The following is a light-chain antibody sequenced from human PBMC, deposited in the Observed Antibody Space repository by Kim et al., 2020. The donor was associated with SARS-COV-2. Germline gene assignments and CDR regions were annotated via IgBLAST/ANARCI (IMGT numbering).Light chain of an antibody. J-gene: IGKJ1*01. CDR2: KAS. CDR3: QQYNTYVGT. Sequence: DIQMTQSPSTLSASVGDRVTITCRASQSISSWLAWYQQKPGKAPKLLIYKASSLESGVPSRFSGSGSGTEFTLTISSLQPDDFATYHCQQYNTYVGTFGQGTKVDIK. V-gene: IGKV1-5*03. CDR1: QSISSW.